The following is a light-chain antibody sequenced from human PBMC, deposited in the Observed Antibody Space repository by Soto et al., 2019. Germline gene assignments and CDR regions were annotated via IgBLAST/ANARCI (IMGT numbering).Light chain of an antibody. CDR2: TSA. Sequence: IEMTQSPSSLSASVGDRVTITCRASQRIATYLNWYQQKPGEAPKLLISTSATLHRGVPSRFSGSGAGTVFPLTISAQRPEDLVNYFCQRTYSTPYTFGGGTKLEIK. V-gene: IGKV1-39*01. CDR3: QRTYSTPYT. CDR1: QRIATY. J-gene: IGKJ2*01.